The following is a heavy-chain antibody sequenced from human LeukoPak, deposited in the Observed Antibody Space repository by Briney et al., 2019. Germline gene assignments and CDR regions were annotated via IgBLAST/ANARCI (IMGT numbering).Heavy chain of an antibody. J-gene: IGHJ4*02. CDR3: ARDWGRWELLPFDY. CDR1: GYTFTGYY. CDR2: INPNSGGT. V-gene: IGHV1-2*02. Sequence: GASVTVSCKASGYTFTGYYMHWVRQAPGQGLEWMGWINPNSGGTNYAQKFQGRVTMTRDTSISTAYMELSRLRSDDTAVYYCARDWGRWELLPFDYWGQGTLVTVSS. D-gene: IGHD1-26*01.